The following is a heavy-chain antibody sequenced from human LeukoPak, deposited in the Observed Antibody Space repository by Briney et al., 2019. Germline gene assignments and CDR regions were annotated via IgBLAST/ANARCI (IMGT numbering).Heavy chain of an antibody. V-gene: IGHV4-31*03. J-gene: IGHJ4*02. CDR1: GGSISSGGYY. CDR3: ARVSSSGWYDFDY. CDR2: IYYSGTT. D-gene: IGHD6-13*01. Sequence: PSQTLSLTCNVSGGSISSGGYYWSWIRQYPGKGLEWIGYIYYSGTTYYNPSLKSRLTISVDTSKNDFSLNLNSVTAADTAVYYCARVSSSGWYDFDYWGQGTLVTVSS.